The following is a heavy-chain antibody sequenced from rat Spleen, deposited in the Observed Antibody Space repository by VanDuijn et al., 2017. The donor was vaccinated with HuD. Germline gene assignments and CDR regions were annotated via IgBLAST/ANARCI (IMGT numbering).Heavy chain of an antibody. V-gene: IGHV5-29*01. D-gene: IGHD1-10*01. J-gene: IGHJ3*01. Sequence: EVQLVESGGGLVQPGRSLKLSCVASGFSFSNYGMAWVCQAPTKGLEWVASISYDGTATYYRDSVKGRFTVSRDNAKSTLYLQMDSLRSEDTATYYCARHGNNFGWFAYWGQGTLVTVSS. CDR2: ISYDGTAT. CDR3: ARHGNNFGWFAY. CDR1: GFSFSNYG.